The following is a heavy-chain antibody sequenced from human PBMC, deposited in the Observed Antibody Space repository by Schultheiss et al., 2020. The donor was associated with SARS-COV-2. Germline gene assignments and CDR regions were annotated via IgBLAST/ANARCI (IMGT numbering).Heavy chain of an antibody. D-gene: IGHD4-17*01. V-gene: IGHV1-69*04. J-gene: IGHJ6*02. CDR3: ARANATVTTSSYYYGMDV. CDR1: GGTFSSYA. Sequence: SVKVSCKASGGTFSSYAISWVRQAPGQGLEWMGRIIPILGIANYAQKFQGRVTITADKSTSTAYMELNSLRAEDTAVYYCARANATVTTSSYYYGMDVWGQGTTVTVSS. CDR2: IIPILGIA.